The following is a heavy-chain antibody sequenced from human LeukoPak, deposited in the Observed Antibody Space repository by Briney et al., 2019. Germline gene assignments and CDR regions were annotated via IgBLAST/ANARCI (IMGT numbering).Heavy chain of an antibody. V-gene: IGHV3-7*01. CDR1: GFTFSTYW. J-gene: IGHJ4*02. D-gene: IGHD6-19*01. Sequence: GGSLRLSCAASGFTFSTYWMTWVRQAPGKGLEWVANIKQDGSEKYYVDSVTGRFTISRDNARNSLYLQMNSLRAEDTAVYFCAREAGYSSDWVFDYWGQGTLVTVSS. CDR3: AREAGYSSDWVFDY. CDR2: IKQDGSEK.